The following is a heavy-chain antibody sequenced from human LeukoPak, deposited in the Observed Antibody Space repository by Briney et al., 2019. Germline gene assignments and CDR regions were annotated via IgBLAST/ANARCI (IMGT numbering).Heavy chain of an antibody. J-gene: IGHJ4*02. CDR1: GFTFSTYA. Sequence: PGGSLRLSCAASGFTFSTYAMSWVRQAPGKGLEWVSGISGSGGTTYYADSVKGRFTIFRDNPNHMLYLQMNSLRAEDTAVYYCAKEYRGGWPFDYWGQGTLVTVSS. CDR3: AKEYRGGWPFDY. D-gene: IGHD6-19*01. V-gene: IGHV3-23*01. CDR2: ISGSGGTT.